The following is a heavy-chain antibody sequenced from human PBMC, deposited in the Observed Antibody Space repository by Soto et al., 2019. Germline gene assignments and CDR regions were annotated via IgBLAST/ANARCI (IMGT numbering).Heavy chain of an antibody. J-gene: IGHJ6*02. Sequence: HSQTLSLTCAISGDSVSSNSAAWNWIRQSPSRGLEWLGRTYYRSKWYNDYAVSVKSRITINPDTSKNQFSLQLNSVTPEDTAVYYCARELELPGDYYYGMDVWGQGTTVTVSS. D-gene: IGHD1-7*01. CDR2: TYYRSKWYN. V-gene: IGHV6-1*01. CDR1: GDSVSSNSAA. CDR3: ARELELPGDYYYGMDV.